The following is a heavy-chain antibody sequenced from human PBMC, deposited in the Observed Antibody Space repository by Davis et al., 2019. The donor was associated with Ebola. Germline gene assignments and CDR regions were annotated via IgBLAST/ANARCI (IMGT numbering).Heavy chain of an antibody. Sequence: ASVKVSCTASGYTFTSYYMPWVRQAPGQGLEWMGIINPSGGSTSYAQKFQGRVTMTRDTSTSTVYMELSSLRSEDTAVYYCARARVLPRAFDIWGQGTMVTVSS. V-gene: IGHV1-46*01. D-gene: IGHD3-10*01. CDR3: ARARVLPRAFDI. J-gene: IGHJ3*02. CDR2: INPSGGST. CDR1: GYTFTSYY.